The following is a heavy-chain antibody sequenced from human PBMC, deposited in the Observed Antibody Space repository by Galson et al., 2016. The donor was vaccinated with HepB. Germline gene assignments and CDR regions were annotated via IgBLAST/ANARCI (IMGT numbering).Heavy chain of an antibody. V-gene: IGHV3-23*01. D-gene: IGHD5-12*01. CDR1: GFTISNYG. J-gene: IGHJ4*02. CDR3: AKDSGFDSVN. CDR2: ISVSGDTT. Sequence: SLRLSCAASGFTISNYGMSWVRQAPGKGLEWVSGISVSGDTTYYADSVKGRFPISRDTSKNTLYLQMNSLRAEDTAVYYCAKDSGFDSVNWGQGTLVTVSS.